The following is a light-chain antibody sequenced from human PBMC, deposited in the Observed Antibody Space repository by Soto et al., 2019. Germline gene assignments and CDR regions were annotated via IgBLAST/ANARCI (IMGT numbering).Light chain of an antibody. CDR1: QGISRW. CDR2: EAS. J-gene: IGKJ1*01. V-gene: IGKV1-5*01. CDR3: QQSNSKSWT. Sequence: DLQMTQSPSTLSASVGDRVTITCRASQGISRWLAWYQQKPGRAPKLLIYEASILESGVPSRFRGSGSGTEFTLTISSLQPSDFATYYCQQSNSKSWTFGQGTRVEIK.